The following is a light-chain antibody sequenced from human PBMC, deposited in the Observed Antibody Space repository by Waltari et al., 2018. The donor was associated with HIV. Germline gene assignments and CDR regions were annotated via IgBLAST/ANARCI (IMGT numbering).Light chain of an antibody. CDR3: TSYINNGALV. CDR2: DVS. J-gene: IGLJ2*01. Sequence: QSALTQPASVSGSPGQSITISCTGTSSDVGAYNSVSWYQHHPGKAPKLVSFDVSERPTGISKRFSGSKSGNTASLTISGLQAEDEADFYCTSYINNGALVFGGGTKLTVL. CDR1: SSDVGAYNS. V-gene: IGLV2-14*03.